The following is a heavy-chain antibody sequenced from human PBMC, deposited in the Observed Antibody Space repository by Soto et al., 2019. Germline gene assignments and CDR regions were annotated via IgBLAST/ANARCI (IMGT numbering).Heavy chain of an antibody. CDR2: VNQDGSEK. V-gene: IGHV3-7*03. Sequence: GGSLRLSCAASGFTFSNHWMTWVRQAPGKGLEWVASVNQDGSEKYSVDSAKGRFTISRDNAKNSLYLQMNSLRVEDTALYYCARSPPLSRSYLDYWGQGAVVTVSS. CDR3: ARSPPLSRSYLDY. CDR1: GFTFSNHW. J-gene: IGHJ4*02.